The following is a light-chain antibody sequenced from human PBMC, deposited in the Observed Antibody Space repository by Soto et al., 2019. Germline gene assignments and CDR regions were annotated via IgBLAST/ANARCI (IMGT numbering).Light chain of an antibody. J-gene: IGLJ2*01. CDR2: DVS. Sequence: QSALTQPASVSGSPGQSITISCTGTSSDVGGYNYVSWYQQHPGKAPILRIYDVSNRPSGVSNRFSGSKSGNTAALTISGLQADDEEDYYCSSYTSSSTYVVFGGGTKLTVL. CDR3: SSYTSSSTYVV. CDR1: SSDVGGYNY. V-gene: IGLV2-14*01.